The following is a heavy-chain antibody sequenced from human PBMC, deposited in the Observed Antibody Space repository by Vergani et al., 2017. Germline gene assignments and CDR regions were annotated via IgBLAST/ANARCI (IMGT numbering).Heavy chain of an antibody. J-gene: IGHJ6*02. CDR1: GGSISSGGYY. CDR3: ARDPYYDFWSGYYGSPNYYGMDV. CDR2: IYYSGST. V-gene: IGHV4-31*03. Sequence: QVQLQESGPGLVKPSQTLSLTCTVSGGSISSGGYYWSWIRQHPGKGLEWIGYIYYSGSTYYNPSLKSRVTISVDTSKNQFSLKLSYVTAADTAVYYCARDPYYDFWSGYYGSPNYYGMDVWGQGTTVTVSS. D-gene: IGHD3-3*01.